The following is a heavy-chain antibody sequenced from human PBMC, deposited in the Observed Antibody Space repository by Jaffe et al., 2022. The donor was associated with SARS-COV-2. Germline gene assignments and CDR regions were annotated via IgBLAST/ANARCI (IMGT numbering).Heavy chain of an antibody. CDR1: GFTFSSHA. Sequence: EVQLLESGGGLAQPGGSLRLSCVASGFTFSSHAMSWVRQAPGKGLEWVSIISGIGGRTYYADSVRGRFTISRDSSKNTLNLQMNSLRTEDTAVYYCVKDRIDVTMLRGVIENWGQGTLVTVSS. J-gene: IGHJ4*02. CDR3: VKDRIDVTMLRGVIEN. V-gene: IGHV3-23*01. D-gene: IGHD3-10*01. CDR2: ISGIGGRT.